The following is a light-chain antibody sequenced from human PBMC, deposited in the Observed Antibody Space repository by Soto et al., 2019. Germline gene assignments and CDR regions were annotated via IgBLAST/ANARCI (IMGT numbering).Light chain of an antibody. J-gene: IGLJ2*01. CDR1: SSNIGAGYD. Sequence: QSVLTQAPSVSGAPGQRVIISCTGSSSNIGAGYDVHWYQQLPGTAPKLLIYGNSNRPSGVPDRFSGSKSGTSASLAITGLQAEDEADYYCQSYDSSLSGVVFGGGTKLSVL. V-gene: IGLV1-40*01. CDR3: QSYDSSLSGVV. CDR2: GNS.